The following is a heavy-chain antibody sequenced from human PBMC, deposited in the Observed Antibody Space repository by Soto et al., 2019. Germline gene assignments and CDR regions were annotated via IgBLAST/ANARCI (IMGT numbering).Heavy chain of an antibody. D-gene: IGHD2-21*01. CDR3: TRDWSVVICTPFDL. V-gene: IGHV3-30-3*01. Sequence: QLQLVESGGGVVQPEKSLRLYCEASGFTFSAFDMHWVRQSPGKGLEWVATSSYDGDTKYYANSVKGRFTISRDNSRNTLDLHMNSLRAEDTAMYYCTRDWSVVICTPFDLWDQGTMVVVSS. CDR2: SSYDGDTK. CDR1: GFTFSAFD. J-gene: IGHJ3*01.